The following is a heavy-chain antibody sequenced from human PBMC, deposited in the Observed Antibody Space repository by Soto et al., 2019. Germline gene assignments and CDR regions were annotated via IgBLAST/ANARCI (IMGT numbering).Heavy chain of an antibody. Sequence: SVKVSCKASGGTFSSYAISWVRQAPGQGLEWMGGIIPIFGTANYAQKFQGRVTITADESTSTAYMELSSLRSEDTAVYYCARVGSQVGVTMMDRDYYYGMDVWGRGTTVTVSS. CDR1: GGTFSSYA. V-gene: IGHV1-69*13. CDR2: IIPIFGTA. D-gene: IGHD1-26*01. CDR3: ARVGSQVGVTMMDRDYYYGMDV. J-gene: IGHJ6*02.